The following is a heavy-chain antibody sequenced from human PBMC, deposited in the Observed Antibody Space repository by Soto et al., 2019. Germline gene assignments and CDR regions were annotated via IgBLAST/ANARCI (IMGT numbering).Heavy chain of an antibody. CDR3: ARVRYIWNGRTRNWFVP. D-gene: IGHD1-20*01. CDR2: MNPNSGNT. CDR1: GYTFTSYD. Sequence: QVQLVQSGAEVKKPGASVKVSCKASGYTFTSYDINWVRQATGQGLEWMGWMNPNSGNTGYAQKFQGRVTMTRNTSVSTAYMELSSRRSEDTAVYYCARVRYIWNGRTRNWFVPWGQGTLVTVSS. J-gene: IGHJ5*02. V-gene: IGHV1-8*01.